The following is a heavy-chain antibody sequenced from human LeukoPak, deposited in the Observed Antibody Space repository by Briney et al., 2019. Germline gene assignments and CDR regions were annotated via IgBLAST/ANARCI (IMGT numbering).Heavy chain of an antibody. CDR3: ARDQVDTAMVTRFDY. Sequence: SVKVSCKASGGTFSSYAISWVRQASGQGLECMGGIIPIFGTANYAQEFQGRVTITAAESTSKAYMELSSLRSEDTAVYYCARDQVDTAMVTRFDYWGQGTLVTVSS. D-gene: IGHD5-18*01. V-gene: IGHV1-69*13. J-gene: IGHJ4*02. CDR2: IIPIFGTA. CDR1: GGTFSSYA.